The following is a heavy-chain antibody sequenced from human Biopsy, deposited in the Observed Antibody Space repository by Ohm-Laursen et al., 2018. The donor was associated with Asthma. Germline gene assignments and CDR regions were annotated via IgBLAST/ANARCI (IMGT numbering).Heavy chain of an antibody. V-gene: IGHV4-39*01. J-gene: IGHJ4*02. CDR2: IYYNGRT. Sequence: SDTLSLTCTVSGGSISSSSYYWGWIRQPPGKGLEWIGSIYYNGRTYYNPSLKSRVTISVDTAKNQLSLQLSFVTAADTAVYYCARLWEEVDCWGQGTLVTVSS. CDR1: GGSISSSSYY. D-gene: IGHD1-26*01. CDR3: ARLWEEVDC.